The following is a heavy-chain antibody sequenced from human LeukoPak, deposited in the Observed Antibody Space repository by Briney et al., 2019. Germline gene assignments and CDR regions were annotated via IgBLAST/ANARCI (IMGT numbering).Heavy chain of an antibody. Sequence: SETLSLTCTVSGGSISSGAYYWSWIRQHTGKGLEWIGYMYYSGSTYYNPSLKSRVTISVDTSKNQFSLKLSSVTAADTAVYYCARDRLWLYDSSGYPHYYFDYWGQGTLVTVSS. D-gene: IGHD3-22*01. CDR2: MYYSGST. CDR3: ARDRLWLYDSSGYPHYYFDY. J-gene: IGHJ4*02. V-gene: IGHV4-31*03. CDR1: GGSISSGAYY.